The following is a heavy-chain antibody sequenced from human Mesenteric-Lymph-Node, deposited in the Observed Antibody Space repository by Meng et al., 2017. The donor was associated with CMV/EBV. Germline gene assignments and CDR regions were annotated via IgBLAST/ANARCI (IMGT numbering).Heavy chain of an antibody. CDR2: ISSDGSYT. CDR1: GFIFSSFW. Sequence: GGSLRLSCAASGFIFSSFWMHWVRQVPGKGLVWVSRISSDGSYTTYADSVKGRFTISRDDAKNTLYLQMNSLRAEDTAVYFCARGLRVLGVSASSSYGMDVWGQGTTVTVSS. CDR3: ARGLRVLGVSASSSYGMDV. V-gene: IGHV3-74*03. J-gene: IGHJ6*02. D-gene: IGHD6-13*01.